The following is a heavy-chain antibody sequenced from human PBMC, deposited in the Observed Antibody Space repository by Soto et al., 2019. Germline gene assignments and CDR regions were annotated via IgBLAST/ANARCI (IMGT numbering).Heavy chain of an antibody. D-gene: IGHD6-19*01. Sequence: LRLSCAASGFTFGNYSMSWVRQAPGKGLEWVSAIAASGATTYYADSVKGRLTVSRDNSKNTLYLQMNSLRAEDTAVYYCAKDRGGSGWRFDYWGQGTLVTVSS. CDR2: IAASGATT. V-gene: IGHV3-23*01. J-gene: IGHJ4*02. CDR1: GFTFGNYS. CDR3: AKDRGGSGWRFDY.